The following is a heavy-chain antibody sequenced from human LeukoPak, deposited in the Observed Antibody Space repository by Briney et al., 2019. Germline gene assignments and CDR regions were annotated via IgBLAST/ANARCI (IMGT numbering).Heavy chain of an antibody. CDR1: GYTLTELS. CDR2: FDPEDGET. V-gene: IGHV1-24*01. CDR3: ATVYSSSWYFDY. D-gene: IGHD6-13*01. Sequence: ASVTVSCTVSGYTLTELSMHWVRQAPGKGLEWMGGFDPEDGETIYAQKFQGRVTMTEDTSTDTAYMELSSLRSEDTAVYYCATVYSSSWYFDYWGQGTLATVSS. J-gene: IGHJ4*02.